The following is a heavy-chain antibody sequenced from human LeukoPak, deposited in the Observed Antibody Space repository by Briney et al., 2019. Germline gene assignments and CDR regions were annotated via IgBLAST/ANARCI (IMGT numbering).Heavy chain of an antibody. D-gene: IGHD3-22*01. Sequence: GGSLRLSCAASGFTFSSYDMHWVRQATGKGLEWVSAIGTAGDTYYPGSVKGRFTISRENAKNSLYLQMNSLRAGDTAVYYCARGQYYYDSSGPLDYWGQGTLVTVSS. CDR2: IGTAGDT. CDR1: GFTFSSYD. V-gene: IGHV3-13*01. CDR3: ARGQYYYDSSGPLDY. J-gene: IGHJ4*02.